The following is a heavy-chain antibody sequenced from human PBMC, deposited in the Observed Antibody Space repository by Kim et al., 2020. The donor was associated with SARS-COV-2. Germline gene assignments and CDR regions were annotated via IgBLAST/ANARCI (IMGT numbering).Heavy chain of an antibody. V-gene: IGHV1-18*01. J-gene: IGHJ4*02. D-gene: IGHD3-10*01. Sequence: NYAQKFQGRVTMTTDTSTSTAYMELRSLRSDDTAVYYCARRSGTWFEFAYWGQGTLVTVSS. CDR3: ARRSGTWFEFAY.